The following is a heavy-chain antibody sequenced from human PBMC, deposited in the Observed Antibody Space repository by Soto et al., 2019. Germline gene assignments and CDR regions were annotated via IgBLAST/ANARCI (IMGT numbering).Heavy chain of an antibody. D-gene: IGHD1-26*01. Sequence: PSETLSLTCVVSGDSISTSKWWSWVRQPPGKGLEWIGEIFHSGSTSYSPSLESRVTLSVDKSRNQFSLRLTAVTAADTATYYCARGPRSGSYSVDGFDVWGQGTVVTVSS. CDR2: IFHSGST. CDR3: ARGPRSGSYSVDGFDV. J-gene: IGHJ3*01. CDR1: GDSISTSKW. V-gene: IGHV4-4*02.